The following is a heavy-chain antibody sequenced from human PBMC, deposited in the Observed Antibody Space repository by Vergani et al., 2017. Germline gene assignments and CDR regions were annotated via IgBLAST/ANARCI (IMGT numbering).Heavy chain of an antibody. CDR1: EYSFGNYW. CDR3: ARHTTYTDS. Sequence: EEELVQSGPEMRKPGESLKISCKGSEYSFGNYWIGWVRQRPGKGLEWMGIIYPADSDTRYSPSFQGQVTISADKSISTAFLQWDSLKASDTALYYCARHTTYTDSWGQGTLVTVSS. CDR2: IYPADSDT. J-gene: IGHJ4*02. V-gene: IGHV5-51*01. D-gene: IGHD1-1*01.